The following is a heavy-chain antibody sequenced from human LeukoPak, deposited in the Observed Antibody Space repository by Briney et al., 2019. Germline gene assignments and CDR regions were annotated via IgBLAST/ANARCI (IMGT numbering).Heavy chain of an antibody. Sequence: PSETLSLTCTVSGGSISSYYWSWLRQPPGKGLEWIGYIYYSGSTNYNPSLTSRVTISVDTSKNQFSLKLSSVTAADTAVYYCARGDDTSDAFDIWGQGTMVTVSS. CDR1: GGSISSYY. CDR3: ARGDDTSDAFDI. J-gene: IGHJ3*02. V-gene: IGHV4-59*12. D-gene: IGHD3-22*01. CDR2: IYYSGST.